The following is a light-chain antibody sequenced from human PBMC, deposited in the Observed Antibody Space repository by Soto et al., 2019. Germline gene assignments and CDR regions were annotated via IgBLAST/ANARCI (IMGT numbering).Light chain of an antibody. V-gene: IGKV1-39*01. CDR1: QSIGRY. Sequence: DIQMTQSPSSLSASVGDRVTVTCRASQSIGRYLNWYQQKPGKAPKLLIYDVSSLKTGVTSMFSGDESGTDFTLTSSGLQPEDFANYYCQKSFSAPQTFGQGTKVEIQ. J-gene: IGKJ2*01. CDR3: QKSFSAPQT. CDR2: DVS.